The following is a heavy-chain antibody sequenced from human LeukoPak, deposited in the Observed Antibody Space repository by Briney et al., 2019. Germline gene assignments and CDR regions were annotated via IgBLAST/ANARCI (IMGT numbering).Heavy chain of an antibody. V-gene: IGHV4-34*01. J-gene: IGHJ4*02. CDR3: ARVRLGCSGGSCYSPPDTYYFDY. CDR1: GGSFSGYY. D-gene: IGHD2-15*01. CDR2: INHSGST. Sequence: SETLSLTCAVYGGSFSGYYWSWIRQPPGKGLEWIGEINHSGSTNYNPSLKSRVTISVDTSKNQFSLKLSSVTAADTAVYYCARVRLGCSGGSCYSPPDTYYFDYWGQGTLVTVSS.